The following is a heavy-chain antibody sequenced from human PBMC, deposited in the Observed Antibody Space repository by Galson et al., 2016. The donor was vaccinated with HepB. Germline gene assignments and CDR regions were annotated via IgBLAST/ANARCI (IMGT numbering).Heavy chain of an antibody. CDR1: GFTFTSRA. J-gene: IGHJ4*02. V-gene: IGHV3-30-3*02. Sequence: SLRLSCAASGFTFTSRAMHWVRQAPGKGLEWVAVISYDGRKIFYADSVRGRFSISRDNSENTLFLQMNSLRAEDTAVYYCTKTGSGWYFDYWGQGTLVTVSS. D-gene: IGHD6-19*01. CDR2: ISYDGRKI. CDR3: TKTGSGWYFDY.